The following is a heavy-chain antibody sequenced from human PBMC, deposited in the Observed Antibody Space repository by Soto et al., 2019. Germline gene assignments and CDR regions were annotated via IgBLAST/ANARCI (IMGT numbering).Heavy chain of an antibody. CDR2: IKQDGSEK. J-gene: IGHJ4*02. D-gene: IGHD3-22*01. CDR3: ARGVTMIDNYFDY. CDR1: GFTFSSYW. Sequence: PGGSLRLSCAASGFTFSSYWMSWVRQAPGKGLEWVANIKQDGSEKYYVDSVKGRFTISRDNAKNSLYLQMNSLRAEDTAVYYCARGVTMIDNYFDYWGQGTLVTVSS. V-gene: IGHV3-7*03.